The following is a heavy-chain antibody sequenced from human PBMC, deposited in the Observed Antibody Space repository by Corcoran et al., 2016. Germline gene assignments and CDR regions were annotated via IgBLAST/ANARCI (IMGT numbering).Heavy chain of an antibody. D-gene: IGHD2-8*01. CDR3: AYCTKGDYYGMDV. V-gene: IGHV4-59*01. Sequence: QVQLQESGPGLVKPSETLSLTCPVSGGSINSYYWSWIRQPPGKGLEWIGYIYYSGSTNYNPSLKSRVTMSVDTSKNQFSLKLSSVAAADTAVYYCAYCTKGDYYGMDVWGQGTTVTVSS. J-gene: IGHJ6*02. CDR1: GGSINSYY. CDR2: IYYSGST.